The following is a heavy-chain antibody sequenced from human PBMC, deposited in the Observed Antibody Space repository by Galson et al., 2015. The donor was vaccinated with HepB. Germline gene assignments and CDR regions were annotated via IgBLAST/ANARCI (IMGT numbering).Heavy chain of an antibody. D-gene: IGHD3-3*01. CDR2: IIPIFGTA. V-gene: IGHV1-69*13. Sequence: SVKVSCKASGGTFSSYAISWVRQAPGQGLEWMGGIIPIFGTANYAQKFQGRVTITADGSTSTAYMELSSLRSEDTAVYYCARAPTIFGVVIKYYFDYWGQGTLVTVSS. J-gene: IGHJ4*02. CDR3: ARAPTIFGVVIKYYFDY. CDR1: GGTFSSYA.